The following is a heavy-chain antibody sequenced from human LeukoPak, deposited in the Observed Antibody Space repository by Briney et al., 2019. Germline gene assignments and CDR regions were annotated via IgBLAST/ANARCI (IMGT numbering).Heavy chain of an antibody. Sequence: GSLRLSCAASGFTFSSYWMSWVRQAPGKGLEWIGSIYYSGSTYYNPSLKSRVTISVDTSKNQFSLKLSSVTAADTAVYYCARQGYNSFYYGMDVWGQGTTVTVSS. V-gene: IGHV4-39*01. D-gene: IGHD5-24*01. CDR1: GFTFSSYW. J-gene: IGHJ6*02. CDR3: ARQGYNSFYYGMDV. CDR2: IYYSGST.